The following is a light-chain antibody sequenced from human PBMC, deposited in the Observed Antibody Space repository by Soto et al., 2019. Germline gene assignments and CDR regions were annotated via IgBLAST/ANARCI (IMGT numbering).Light chain of an antibody. CDR2: IDN. CDR1: SSNIGSNS. Sequence: QPVLTQPPSASGTPGQRVTISCSGSSSNIGSNSVNWYQQLPGTAPRLLIYIDNERLSGVPDRFAGSKSGTSASLAISGLQSGDEADYYCATWDDSLNGVVFGGGTKLTVL. CDR3: ATWDDSLNGVV. V-gene: IGLV1-44*01. J-gene: IGLJ2*01.